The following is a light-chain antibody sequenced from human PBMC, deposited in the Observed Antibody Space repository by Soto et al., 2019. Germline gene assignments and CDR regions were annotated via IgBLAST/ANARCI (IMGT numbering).Light chain of an antibody. CDR3: SSHTSSSTLV. V-gene: IGLV2-14*01. CDR1: SSDVGGYNY. CDR2: DVS. J-gene: IGLJ1*01. Sequence: HSALTQPTSVSGSPGQSITISCTGTSSDVGGYNYVSWYQQHPGKAPKLMIYDVSSRPSGVSNRFSGSKSGNTASLTISGLKAEDEADYYCSSHTSSSTLVFVTGTKLTVL.